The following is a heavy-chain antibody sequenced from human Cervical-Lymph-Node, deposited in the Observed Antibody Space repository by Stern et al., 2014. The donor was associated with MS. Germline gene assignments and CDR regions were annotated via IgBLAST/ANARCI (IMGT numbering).Heavy chain of an antibody. J-gene: IGHJ5*02. CDR3: ARSTKRFLERSGFDP. Sequence: VQLVESGGGVVQPGTSLRLSCAASGFIFTNYAMYWARQAPGKGLEWVAVISYDGHNKDYADSVKGRFTISRDISKDTLYLQMNRLTTDDTAVYYCARSTKRFLERSGFDPWGQGTLVTV. V-gene: IGHV3-30*04. D-gene: IGHD3-3*01. CDR2: ISYDGHNK. CDR1: GFIFTNYA.